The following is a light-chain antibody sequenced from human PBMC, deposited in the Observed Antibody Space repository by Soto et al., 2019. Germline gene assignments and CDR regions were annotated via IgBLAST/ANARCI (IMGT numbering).Light chain of an antibody. V-gene: IGLV2-8*01. Sequence: QSLLTHPPSSYGTPGQSVTISCTGTSSDVGGYDYVSWYQQHQGKAHKLMIYEVTILPSGVSDRLSSSKSGNTASLTVSVLKAENEAYYYCSSYRGGNPSYAFGTGTKVTVL. CDR3: SSYRGGNPSYA. CDR1: SSDVGGYDY. J-gene: IGLJ1*01. CDR2: EVT.